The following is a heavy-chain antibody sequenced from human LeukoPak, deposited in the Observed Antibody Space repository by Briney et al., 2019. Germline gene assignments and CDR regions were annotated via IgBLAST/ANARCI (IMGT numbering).Heavy chain of an antibody. CDR2: IYSGGST. J-gene: IGHJ6*02. CDR3: ARAPDYGDYSYYGTDV. V-gene: IGHV3-53*01. CDR1: GFTFSSNY. D-gene: IGHD4-17*01. Sequence: GGSLRLSCAASGFTFSSNYMSWVRQAPGKGLEWVSVIYSGGSTYYADSVKGRFTISRDNSKNTLYLQMNSLRAEDTAVYYCARAPDYGDYSYYGTDVWGQGTTVTASS.